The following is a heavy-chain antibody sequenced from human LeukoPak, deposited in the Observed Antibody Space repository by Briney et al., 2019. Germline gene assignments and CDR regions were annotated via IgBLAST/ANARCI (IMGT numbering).Heavy chain of an antibody. Sequence: SETLSLTCAVYGGSFSGYYWSWIRQPPGKGLEWIGEINHSGSTNYNPSLKSRVTISVDTSNNQFSLKLSSVTAADTAVYCCARRIVWGSYRYNWFDPWGQGTLVTVSS. D-gene: IGHD3-16*02. CDR2: INHSGST. J-gene: IGHJ5*02. CDR3: ARRIVWGSYRYNWFDP. CDR1: GGSFSGYY. V-gene: IGHV4-34*01.